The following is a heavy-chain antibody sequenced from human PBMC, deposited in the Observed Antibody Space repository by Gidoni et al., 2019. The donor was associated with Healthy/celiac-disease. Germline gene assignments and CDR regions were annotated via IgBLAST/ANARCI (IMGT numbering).Heavy chain of an antibody. CDR3: ARPAEGAGSYADD. D-gene: IGHD3-10*01. CDR2: IDPSDSYT. Sequence: EVQLVQSGAEVKKPGESLRISCKGSGYSFTNYWISWVRQMPGKGLEWMGRIDPSDSYTNYSPSFQGHVTMSVEKSMRTAYLQWSSLKASDTAMYYCARPAEGAGSYADDWGPGTLVIVS. V-gene: IGHV5-10-1*03. CDR1: GYSFTNYW. J-gene: IGHJ4*02.